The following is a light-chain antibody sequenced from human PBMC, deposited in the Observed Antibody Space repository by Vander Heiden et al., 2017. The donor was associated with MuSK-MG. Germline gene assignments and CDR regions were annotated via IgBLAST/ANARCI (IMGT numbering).Light chain of an antibody. V-gene: IGKV3-11*01. Sequence: LTQSPATLSLSPGERATLSCRASQSVSSYLAPSQQKPVLAPRLLTYDASNSATGLPATFTPSGSRTVFTLTIISLVPQGFAVYYCQPRSTWPLTFGGGTRLEIK. CDR2: DAS. J-gene: IGKJ4*01. CDR3: QPRSTWPLT. CDR1: QSVSSY.